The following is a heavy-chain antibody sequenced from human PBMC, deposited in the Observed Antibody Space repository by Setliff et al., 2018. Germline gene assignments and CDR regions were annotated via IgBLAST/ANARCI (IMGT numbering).Heavy chain of an antibody. D-gene: IGHD3-10*01. Sequence: AVKVSCKASGFTFTSSAMQWVRQARGQRLEWIGWIFVGSGNTNYAQKFQEGVTITRDMSTSTAYMELSSLRSEDTAVYYCAARRGKQGAFDIWGQGTMVTVSS. CDR3: AARRGKQGAFDI. CDR1: GFTFTSSA. CDR2: IFVGSGNT. V-gene: IGHV1-58*02. J-gene: IGHJ3*02.